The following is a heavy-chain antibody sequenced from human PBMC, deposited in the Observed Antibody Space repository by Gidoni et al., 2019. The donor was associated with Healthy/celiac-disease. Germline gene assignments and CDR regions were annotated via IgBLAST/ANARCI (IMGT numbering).Heavy chain of an antibody. Sequence: EVQLLESGGGLVQPGGSLRLSCAASGFTFSSYAMGWVRPAPGKGLEWVSAISGSGGRTYYADAVKGRFTISRDNSKNTLYLQMNSLRAEDTAVYYCAKDQAGRIVGATTPFDIWGQGTMVTVSS. D-gene: IGHD1-26*01. CDR1: GFTFSSYA. J-gene: IGHJ3*02. CDR3: AKDQAGRIVGATTPFDI. V-gene: IGHV3-23*01. CDR2: ISGSGGRT.